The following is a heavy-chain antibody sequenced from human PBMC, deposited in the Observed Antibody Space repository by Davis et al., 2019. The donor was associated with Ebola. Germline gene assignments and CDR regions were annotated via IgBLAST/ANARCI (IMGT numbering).Heavy chain of an antibody. Sequence: ASVQVSCKASGYTFTSYDINWVRQATGQGLEWMGWMNPNSGSTGYAQKFQGRVTMTKNTSMSTAYMELSSLRSEDTAVYYCARGDSSGWYDFDYWGQGTLVTVSS. CDR1: GYTFTSYD. CDR3: ARGDSSGWYDFDY. V-gene: IGHV1-8*01. CDR2: MNPNSGST. J-gene: IGHJ4*02. D-gene: IGHD6-19*01.